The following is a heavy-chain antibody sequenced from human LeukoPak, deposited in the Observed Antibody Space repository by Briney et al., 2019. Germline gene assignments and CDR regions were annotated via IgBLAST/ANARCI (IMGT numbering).Heavy chain of an antibody. CDR3: ARDYPITIFGVVIRTRVWFDP. CDR2: IYTSGST. D-gene: IGHD3-3*01. J-gene: IGHJ5*02. Sequence: PSETLSLTCTVSGGSISSYYWSWIRQPAGKGLEWIGRIYTSGSTNYNPSLKSRVTMSVHTSKNQFSLKLSSVTAADTAVYNCARDYPITIFGVVIRTRVWFDPWGQGNLVTVSS. CDR1: GGSISSYY. V-gene: IGHV4-4*07.